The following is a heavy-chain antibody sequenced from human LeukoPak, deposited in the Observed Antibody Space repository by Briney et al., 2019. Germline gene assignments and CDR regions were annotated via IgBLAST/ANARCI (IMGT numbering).Heavy chain of an antibody. V-gene: IGHV3-48*03. CDR1: GFTFSSYE. Sequence: GGSLRLSCAASGFTFSSYEMNWVRQAPGKGLEWVSCISSSGSTIYYADSVKGRFTISRDDAKNSLYLQMNSLRAEDTAVYYCAELGITMIGGVWGKGTTVTISS. CDR3: AELGITMIGGV. CDR2: ISSSGSTI. J-gene: IGHJ6*04. D-gene: IGHD3-10*02.